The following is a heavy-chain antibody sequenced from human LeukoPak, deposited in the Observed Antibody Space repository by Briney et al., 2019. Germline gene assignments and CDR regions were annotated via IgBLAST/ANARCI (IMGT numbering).Heavy chain of an antibody. Sequence: SETLSLTCTVSGGSISSSNYCWAWIRQPPGKGLEWIGSIYHSGRTYYNPSLKSRATTSVDTSKNHFSLKLSSVTAADTAVYYCARDQRITMVRGVIYYYYYMDVWGKGTTVTVSS. CDR1: GGSISSSNYC. J-gene: IGHJ6*03. D-gene: IGHD3-10*01. CDR3: ARDQRITMVRGVIYYYYYMDV. CDR2: IYHSGRT. V-gene: IGHV4-39*07.